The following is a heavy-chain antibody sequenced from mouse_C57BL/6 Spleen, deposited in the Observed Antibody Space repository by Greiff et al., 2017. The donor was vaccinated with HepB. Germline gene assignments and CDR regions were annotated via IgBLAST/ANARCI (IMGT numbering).Heavy chain of an antibody. D-gene: IGHD2-1*01. V-gene: IGHV14-4*01. Sequence: VQLQQSGAELVRPGASVKLSCTASGFNIKDDYMHWVKQRPEQGLEWIGWIDPENGDTEYASKFQGKATITADTSSNTAYLQLSSLTSEDTAVYYCTRGFYGTPYYFDYWGQGTTLTVSS. CDR1: GFNIKDDY. CDR2: IDPENGDT. CDR3: TRGFYGTPYYFDY. J-gene: IGHJ2*01.